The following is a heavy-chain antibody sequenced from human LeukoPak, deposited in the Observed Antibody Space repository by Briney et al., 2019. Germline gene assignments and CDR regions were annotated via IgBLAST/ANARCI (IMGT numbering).Heavy chain of an antibody. J-gene: IGHJ4*02. D-gene: IGHD1-26*01. V-gene: IGHV3-7*03. Sequence: GGSLRLSCATSGFIFYNYAMNWVRQGPGKGLEWVANINKDGGEKYYVDSVKGRFTISRDNAKNSLYLQMNSLRADDTAVYYCVKDSPPRYSGSPPAYWGQGTLVTVSS. CDR1: GFIFYNYA. CDR3: VKDSPPRYSGSPPAY. CDR2: INKDGGEK.